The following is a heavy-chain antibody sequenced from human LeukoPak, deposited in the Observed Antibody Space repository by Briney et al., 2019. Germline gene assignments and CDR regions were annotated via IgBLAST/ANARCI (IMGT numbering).Heavy chain of an antibody. CDR3: AKAFGRATYDF. CDR1: GFTFSSHT. J-gene: IGHJ4*02. D-gene: IGHD1-26*01. CDR2: ISGSGVNT. Sequence: GGSLRLSCAAPGFTFSSHTMGWVRQAPGKGLEWVSGISGSGVNTYYADSVKGRFTISRDNSKNTLYLQMDSLRAEDTAVYYCAKAFGRATYDFWGQGILVTVSS. V-gene: IGHV3-23*01.